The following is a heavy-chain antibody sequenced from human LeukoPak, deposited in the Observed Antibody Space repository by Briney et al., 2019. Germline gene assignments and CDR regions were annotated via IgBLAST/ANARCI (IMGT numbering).Heavy chain of an antibody. J-gene: IGHJ4*02. CDR3: AKDRYNSGWHFDS. D-gene: IGHD6-19*01. Sequence: GGSLRLSCAASGFSFSNYGMHWVRQAPGKGLECVSVISGSGGTTYYADSVKGRFTISRDNSKNMLYLQMNSLRAEDTAVYYCAKDRYNSGWHFDSWGQGTLVTVSS. V-gene: IGHV3-23*01. CDR2: ISGSGGTT. CDR1: GFSFSNYG.